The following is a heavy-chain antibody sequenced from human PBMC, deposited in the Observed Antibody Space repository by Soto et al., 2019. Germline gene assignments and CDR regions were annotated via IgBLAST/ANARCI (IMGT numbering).Heavy chain of an antibody. CDR2: IFYSGST. Sequence: TSQTLSLTCTVSGGSISSYYWRRIRQPPGKGLEWIGYIFYSGSTSYNPSLKSRVTISVDTSNNQFSLSLSSVTAADTAVYYCAKKSYYGSGSYYHDWGQGTLVTGSS. CDR3: AKKSYYGSGSYYHD. V-gene: IGHV4-59*01. J-gene: IGHJ4*02. D-gene: IGHD3-10*01. CDR1: GGSISSYY.